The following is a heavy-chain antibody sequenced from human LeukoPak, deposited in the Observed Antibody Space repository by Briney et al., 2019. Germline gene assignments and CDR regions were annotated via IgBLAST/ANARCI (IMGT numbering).Heavy chain of an antibody. D-gene: IGHD3-22*01. J-gene: IGHJ4*02. CDR1: GFTFSDYY. Sequence: PGGSLRLSCAASGFTFSDYYMSWIRQAPGKGLEWVSAISGSGGSTYYADSVKGRFTISRDNSKNTLYLQMNSLRAEDTAVYYCAKDNYYDSSGYEYWGQGTLVTVSS. CDR3: AKDNYYDSSGYEY. V-gene: IGHV3-23*01. CDR2: ISGSGGST.